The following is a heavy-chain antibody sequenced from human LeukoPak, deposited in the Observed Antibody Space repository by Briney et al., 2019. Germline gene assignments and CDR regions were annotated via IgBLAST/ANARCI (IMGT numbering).Heavy chain of an antibody. Sequence: SETLSLTCAVYGGSFNGYYWSWIRQPPGKGLEWIGEINHSGSTNYKPSLKSRVTISVDTSTNQFSLKLSSVTAADTAVYYCAIRGSPMVRNYWGQGTLVTVSS. CDR2: INHSGST. V-gene: IGHV4-34*01. CDR1: GGSFNGYY. J-gene: IGHJ4*02. CDR3: AIRGSPMVRNY. D-gene: IGHD3-10*01.